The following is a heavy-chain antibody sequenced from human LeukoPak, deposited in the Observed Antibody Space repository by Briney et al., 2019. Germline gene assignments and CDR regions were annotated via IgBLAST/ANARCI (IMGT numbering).Heavy chain of an antibody. D-gene: IGHD5-18*01. Sequence: ASETLSLTCTVSGGSISSYYWSWIRQPPGKGLGWIGYIYYSGSTNYYPSLKSRVTISVDTSKNQFSMNLSSVTAADTAVYYCARLRDLYSFFDYWGQGTLVTVSS. CDR2: IYYSGST. CDR1: GGSISSYY. J-gene: IGHJ4*02. CDR3: ARLRDLYSFFDY. V-gene: IGHV4-59*08.